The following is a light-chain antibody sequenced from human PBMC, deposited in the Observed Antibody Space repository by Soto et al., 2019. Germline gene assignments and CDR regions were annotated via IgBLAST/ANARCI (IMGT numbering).Light chain of an antibody. CDR3: SSYTGSTSYV. Sequence: CAPTQPPSAYGTPRQRGTISCSTSSSNLGDNTVNWYQHVPGTAPKPPIYSYDQRPSGVPDRFSGSRSGTSASLAISGLQSEDEADYYCSSYTGSTSYVFGTGTKVTVL. CDR2: SYD. V-gene: IGLV1-44*01. CDR1: SSNLGDNT. J-gene: IGLJ1*01.